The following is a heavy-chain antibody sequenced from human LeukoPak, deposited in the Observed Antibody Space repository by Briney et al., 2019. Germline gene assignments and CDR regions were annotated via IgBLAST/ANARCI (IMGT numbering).Heavy chain of an antibody. D-gene: IGHD6-13*01. V-gene: IGHV3-9*01. CDR3: VKDMGSSSWYANDGFDL. CDR1: GFTFDDYA. Sequence: GRSLRLSCAVSGFTFDDYAMHWVRQAPGKGLEWVSGISWSGSSVGYADSVKGRFTISRDNAKNSLYLQRNSLRAEDTALYYCVKDMGSSSWYANDGFDLWGQGTMVTVSS. CDR2: ISWSGSSV. J-gene: IGHJ3*01.